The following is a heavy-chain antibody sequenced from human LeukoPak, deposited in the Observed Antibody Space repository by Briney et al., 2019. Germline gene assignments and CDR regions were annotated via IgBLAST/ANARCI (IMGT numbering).Heavy chain of an antibody. J-gene: IGHJ6*01. CDR3: ATRDV. Sequence: SETLSLTCAVSGGSISSGGYSWSWIRQPPGKGLEWIGEINHSGSTNYNPSFKSRVTISVDTSKNQFSLRLSSVTAADTAVYYCATRDVWGQGTTVTVSS. V-gene: IGHV4-34*01. CDR2: INHSGST. CDR1: GGSISSGGYS.